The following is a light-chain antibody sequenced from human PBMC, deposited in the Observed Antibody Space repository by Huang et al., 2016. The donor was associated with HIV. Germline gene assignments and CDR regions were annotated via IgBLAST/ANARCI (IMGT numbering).Light chain of an antibody. Sequence: EIVLTQSPGTLSLSPWERAPLSCRASQRVSTNYLAWYQQKHGQAPRLLIYGASSRATGGPDRVSGSGSGTDFTLTISRLEPEEFAVYYCQLYGTFGQGTKVEIK. CDR1: QRVSTNY. V-gene: IGKV3-20*01. CDR3: QLYGT. J-gene: IGKJ1*01. CDR2: GAS.